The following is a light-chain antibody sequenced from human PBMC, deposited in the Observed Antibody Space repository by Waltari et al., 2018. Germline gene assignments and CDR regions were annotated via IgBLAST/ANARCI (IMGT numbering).Light chain of an antibody. CDR1: ESLVHNDGYTY. Sequence: VVVTQSPLSLPVTLGQPASISCRSSESLVHNDGYTYLHWFQQRPGQSPRRLIYRVSNRDSGVPDKFSGSGSGTDFTLTINRVEAEDLGVYYCMQGTHWPWTVGQGTKVEIK. CDR2: RVS. V-gene: IGKV2-30*02. J-gene: IGKJ1*01. CDR3: MQGTHWPWT.